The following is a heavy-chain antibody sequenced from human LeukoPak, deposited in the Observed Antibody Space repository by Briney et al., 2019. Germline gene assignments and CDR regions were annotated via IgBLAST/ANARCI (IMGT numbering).Heavy chain of an antibody. CDR1: GGSVSSGGYS. V-gene: IGHV4-30-2*05. Sequence: SQTLSLTCAVTGGSVSSGGYSWAWIRQPPGKGLELIGYIFYGGNTYYSPSLKSRVTISVDTSKNQFSLKLSSVTAADTAVYYCARGGVAAASSTDWFDPWGQGTLVTVSS. J-gene: IGHJ5*02. CDR2: IFYGGNT. D-gene: IGHD6-25*01. CDR3: ARGGVAAASSTDWFDP.